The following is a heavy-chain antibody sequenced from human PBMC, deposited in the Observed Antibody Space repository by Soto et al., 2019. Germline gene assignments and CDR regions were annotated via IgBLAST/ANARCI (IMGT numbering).Heavy chain of an antibody. D-gene: IGHD1-26*01. CDR1: GFTFSTYA. CDR3: ARGYRVEGAYGAGAFFDY. V-gene: IGHV3-23*01. J-gene: IGHJ4*02. Sequence: GGSLRLSCAASGFTFSTYAMTWVRQAPGKGLEWVSAISASASSTHYADSVKGRFTISRDNSKNTLCLQMNSLRAEDTAVYYCARGYRVEGAYGAGAFFDYWGQGTLVTVSS. CDR2: ISASASST.